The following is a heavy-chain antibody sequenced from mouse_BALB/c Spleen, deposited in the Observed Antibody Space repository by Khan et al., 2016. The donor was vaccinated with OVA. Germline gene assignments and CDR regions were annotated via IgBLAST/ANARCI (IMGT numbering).Heavy chain of an antibody. Sequence: EVELVESGGGLVQPGGSRKLSCAASGFTFIDYGMAWVRQTPGKGPEWIAFISSVAYSIYYADTVTGRFTISRENAKSTLYLEMSSLRSDDTAMYSCARGGFAYWGQGTLVTVSA. CDR2: ISSVAYSI. V-gene: IGHV5-15*02. CDR1: GFTFIDYG. CDR3: ARGGFAY. J-gene: IGHJ3*01.